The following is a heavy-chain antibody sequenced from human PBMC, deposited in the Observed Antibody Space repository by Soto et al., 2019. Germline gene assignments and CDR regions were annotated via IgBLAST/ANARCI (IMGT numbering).Heavy chain of an antibody. CDR1: GFTFSTHA. V-gene: IGHV3-30-3*01. CDR3: AKDPERHAIMGEPIDY. CDR2: VSFDGSNK. J-gene: IGHJ4*02. D-gene: IGHD3-16*01. Sequence: GGSLRLSCAASGFTFSTHAMHWVRQAPGKGLECVAIVSFDGSNKYYADSVKGRFTISRDNSKNTLYLQMNSLRAEDTAVYYCAKDPERHAIMGEPIDYWGQGTLVTVSS.